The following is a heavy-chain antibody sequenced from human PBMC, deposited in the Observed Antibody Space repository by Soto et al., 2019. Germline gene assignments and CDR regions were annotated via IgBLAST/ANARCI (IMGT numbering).Heavy chain of an antibody. CDR3: ARGGIFDSSGYYYFSAFDI. CDR1: GYTFTSLA. Sequence: APVKVSCKASGYTFTSLAIHWVRQAPGPRLEWMGWINAGNGNTKYSQKFQGRVTITRDTSASTAYMELSSLRSEDTAVYYCARGGIFDSSGYYYFSAFDIWGQGTMVTVSS. V-gene: IGHV1-3*01. J-gene: IGHJ3*02. D-gene: IGHD3-22*01. CDR2: INAGNGNT.